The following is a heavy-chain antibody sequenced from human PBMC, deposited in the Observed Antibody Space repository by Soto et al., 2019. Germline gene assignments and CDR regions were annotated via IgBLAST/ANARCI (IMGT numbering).Heavy chain of an antibody. CDR2: IYYSGST. CDR1: SGSISSGGYY. V-gene: IGHV4-31*03. CDR3: ARGGSDYYGSGSYRYFDY. J-gene: IGHJ4*02. Sequence: QVQLQESGPGLVKPSHAVSLTCTISSGSISSGGYYWSWIRQHPGKGLEWIGYIYYSGSTYYNPSLKSRVTISVDTSKNQFSLKLSSVTAADTAVYYCARGGSDYYGSGSYRYFDYWGQGTLVTVSS. D-gene: IGHD3-10*01.